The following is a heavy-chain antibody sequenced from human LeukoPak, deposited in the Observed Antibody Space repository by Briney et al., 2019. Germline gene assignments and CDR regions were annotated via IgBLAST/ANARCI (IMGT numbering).Heavy chain of an antibody. D-gene: IGHD1-14*01. CDR3: ARGPGGPIKARRNYYMDV. Sequence: ASVKVSCKASGGTFSSYAISWVRQAPGQGLEWMGGIIPIFGTANYAQKFQGRVTITADESTSTAYMELSSLRSEDTAVYYCARGPGGPIKARRNYYMDVWGKGTTVTVSS. V-gene: IGHV1-69*13. CDR1: GGTFSSYA. J-gene: IGHJ6*03. CDR2: IIPIFGTA.